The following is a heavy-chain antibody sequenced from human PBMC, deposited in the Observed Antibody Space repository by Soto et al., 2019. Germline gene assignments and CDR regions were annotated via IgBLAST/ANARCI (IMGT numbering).Heavy chain of an antibody. CDR1: GGTFSSYA. CDR2: IIPIFGTA. Sequence: SVKFSCKASGGTFSSYAISWVRQAPGQGLEWMGGIIPIFGTANYAQKFQGRVTITADESTSTAYMELSSLRSEDTAVYYCATTMVRGVIRRTFYYYYGMDVWGQGTTVTVSS. D-gene: IGHD3-10*01. J-gene: IGHJ6*02. CDR3: ATTMVRGVIRRTFYYYYGMDV. V-gene: IGHV1-69*13.